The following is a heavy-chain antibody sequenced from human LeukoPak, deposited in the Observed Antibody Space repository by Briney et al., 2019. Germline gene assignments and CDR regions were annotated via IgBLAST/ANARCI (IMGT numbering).Heavy chain of an antibody. D-gene: IGHD1-1*01. V-gene: IGHV1-69*13. CDR3: ATGVQLERRARSHYYCYMDV. CDR2: IIPIFGTA. J-gene: IGHJ6*03. Sequence: SVKVSCKASGGTFSSYAISWVRQAPGQGLEWMGGIIPIFGTANYAQKFQGRVTITADESTSTAYMELSSLRSEDTAVYYCATGVQLERRARSHYYCYMDVWGKGTTVTVSS. CDR1: GGTFSSYA.